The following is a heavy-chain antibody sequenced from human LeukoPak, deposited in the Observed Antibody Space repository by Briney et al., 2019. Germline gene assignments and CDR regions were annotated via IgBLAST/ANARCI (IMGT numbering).Heavy chain of an antibody. D-gene: IGHD2-15*01. J-gene: IGHJ4*02. CDR1: GFTFSDYY. CDR3: ARHRRGCVDY. CDR2: ISGSSTYT. Sequence: GGSLRLSCASSGFTFSDYYMSWIRQAPGKGLEWVSHISGSSTYTNYADSVKGRFTISRDNANNSLYLQMNSLTAEDTAVYYCARHRRGCVDYWGQGTLVTVSS. V-gene: IGHV3-11*06.